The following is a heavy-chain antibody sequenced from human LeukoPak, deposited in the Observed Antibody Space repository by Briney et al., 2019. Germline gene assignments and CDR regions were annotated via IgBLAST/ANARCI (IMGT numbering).Heavy chain of an antibody. D-gene: IGHD3-22*01. CDR2: ISSSSSYI. CDR3: ARDLGGWYYDSGDRGAKYFQH. Sequence: PGGSLRLSCAASGFTFSSYAMSWVRQAPGKGLEWVSSISSSSSYIYYADSVKGRFTISRDNAKNSLYLQMNSLRAEDTAVYYCARDLGGWYYDSGDRGAKYFQHWGQGTLVTVSS. CDR1: GFTFSSYA. V-gene: IGHV3-21*01. J-gene: IGHJ1*01.